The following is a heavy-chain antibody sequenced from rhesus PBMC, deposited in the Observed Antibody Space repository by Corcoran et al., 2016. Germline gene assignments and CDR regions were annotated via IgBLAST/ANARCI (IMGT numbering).Heavy chain of an antibody. D-gene: IGHD2-39*01. CDR3: ARVVRY. Sequence: QVQLQESGPGLVKPSETLSLTRAVSGYYISRGYYWGWIRQPPGKGLELIGYIYGRSGSTYYNPPLKRRVTISKDTSKNQFSLKLSSVTAADTAVYYCARVVRYWGQGVLVTVSS. CDR2: IYGRSGST. V-gene: IGHV4-99*02. CDR1: GYYISRGYY. J-gene: IGHJ4*01.